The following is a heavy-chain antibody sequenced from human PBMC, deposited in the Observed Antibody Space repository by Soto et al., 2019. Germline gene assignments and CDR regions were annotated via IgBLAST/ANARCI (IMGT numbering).Heavy chain of an antibody. J-gene: IGHJ3*02. CDR2: ISWNSGSI. CDR3: AKDLRYNWNYAAFDI. CDR1: GFTFDDYA. Sequence: GGSLRLSCAASGFTFDDYAMHWVRQAPGKGLEWVSGISWNSGSIGYADSVKGRFTISRDNAKNSLYLQMNSLRAEDTALYYCAKDLRYNWNYAAFDIWGQGTMVTVSS. V-gene: IGHV3-9*01. D-gene: IGHD1-7*01.